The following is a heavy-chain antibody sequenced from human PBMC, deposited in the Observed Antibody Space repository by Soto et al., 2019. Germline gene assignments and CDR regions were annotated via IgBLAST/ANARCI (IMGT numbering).Heavy chain of an antibody. D-gene: IGHD3-3*01. CDR2: ISAYNGNT. CDR3: AIGDFWSGYYLDDAFDI. Sequence: ASVKVSCKASGYTFTSYGISWVRQAPGQGLEWMGWISAYNGNTNYAQKLQGRVTMTTDKSTSTAYMELRSLRSDDTAVYYCAIGDFWSGYYLDDAFDIWGQGTMVTVSS. J-gene: IGHJ3*02. V-gene: IGHV1-18*01. CDR1: GYTFTSYG.